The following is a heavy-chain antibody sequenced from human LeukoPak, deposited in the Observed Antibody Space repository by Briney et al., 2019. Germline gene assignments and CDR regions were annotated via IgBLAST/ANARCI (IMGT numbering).Heavy chain of an antibody. CDR3: ARAYTVTTGRYYFDY. D-gene: IGHD4-17*01. Sequence: GGSLRLSCAASGLTFSNYGINWVRQAPGKGLEWVSYISGSSISIYYADSVKGRFTISRDNAKNSLYLQMNSLRAEDTAVYYCARAYTVTTGRYYFDYWGQGTLVTVSS. V-gene: IGHV3-48*04. J-gene: IGHJ4*02. CDR2: ISGSSISI. CDR1: GLTFSNYG.